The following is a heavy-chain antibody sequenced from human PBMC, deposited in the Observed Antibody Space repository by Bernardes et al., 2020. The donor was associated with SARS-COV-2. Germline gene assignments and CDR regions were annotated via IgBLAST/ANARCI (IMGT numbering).Heavy chain of an antibody. J-gene: IGHJ4*02. CDR1: GFTFSDSY. V-gene: IGHV3-11*06. Sequence: GGSLRLSCAASGFTFSDSYMSWIRQAPGKGLECVSYISSNDHYANYADSVKGRFTISRDNAKNSLYLQMNSLRAEDTAVYYCARGWSVGEFLLDYFDYWGQGILVAVYS. CDR3: ARGWSVGEFLLDYFDY. CDR2: ISSNDHYA. D-gene: IGHD3-16*02.